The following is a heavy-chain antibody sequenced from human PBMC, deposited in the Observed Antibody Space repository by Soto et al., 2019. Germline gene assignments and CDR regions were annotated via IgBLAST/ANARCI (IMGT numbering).Heavy chain of an antibody. D-gene: IGHD3-10*01. CDR2: IYYSGST. CDR3: GRRRLVLLWFGESSNFDY. Sequence: PSETLSLTCTVSGGSISSSSYYWVWIRQPPGKGLEWIGSIYYSGSTYYNPSLKSRVTISVDTTKNQFSLKLSSVTAADTAVYYCGRRRLVLLWFGESSNFDYWGQGTLVTVSS. CDR1: GGSISSSSYY. V-gene: IGHV4-39*01. J-gene: IGHJ4*02.